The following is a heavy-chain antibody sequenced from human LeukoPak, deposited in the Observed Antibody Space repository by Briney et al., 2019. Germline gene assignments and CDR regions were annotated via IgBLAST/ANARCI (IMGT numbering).Heavy chain of an antibody. V-gene: IGHV3-74*01. Sequence: PGGSLRLSCAASGFTFSSYWMHWVRQAPGKGLVWVSRINGDGSSTTYADSVKGRFTISRDNAKNTLYLQMNSLRAEDTAVYYCAKDAAPRIAAAYGGYWGQGTLVTVSS. CDR2: INGDGSST. CDR1: GFTFSSYW. D-gene: IGHD6-13*01. CDR3: AKDAAPRIAAAYGGY. J-gene: IGHJ4*02.